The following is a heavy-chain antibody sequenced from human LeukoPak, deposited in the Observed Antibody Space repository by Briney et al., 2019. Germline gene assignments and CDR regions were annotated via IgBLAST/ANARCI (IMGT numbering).Heavy chain of an antibody. CDR2: IYYSGST. D-gene: IGHD3-10*01. CDR1: GGSISSYY. V-gene: IGHV4-59*01. Sequence: SETLSLTCTVSGGSISSYYWSWIRQPPGKGLEWIGYIYYSGSTNYNPSLKSRVTISVDTSKNQFSLKLSSVTAADTAVYYCASSMVRGVIPTLDAFDIWGQGTMVTVSS. CDR3: ASSMVRGVIPTLDAFDI. J-gene: IGHJ3*02.